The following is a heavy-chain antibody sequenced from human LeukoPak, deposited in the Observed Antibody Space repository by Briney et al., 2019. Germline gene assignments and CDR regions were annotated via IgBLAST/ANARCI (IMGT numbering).Heavy chain of an antibody. CDR2: ISAYNGNT. Sequence: ASVKVSCKASGYTFTSYGISWVRQAPGQGLEWMGWISAYNGNTNYAQKLQGRVTMTTDTSTSTAYMELGSLRSDDTAVYYCARDALQNYDFWSGYTPGPNWFDPWGQGTLVTVSS. CDR3: ARDALQNYDFWSGYTPGPNWFDP. CDR1: GYTFTSYG. V-gene: IGHV1-18*01. J-gene: IGHJ5*02. D-gene: IGHD3-3*01.